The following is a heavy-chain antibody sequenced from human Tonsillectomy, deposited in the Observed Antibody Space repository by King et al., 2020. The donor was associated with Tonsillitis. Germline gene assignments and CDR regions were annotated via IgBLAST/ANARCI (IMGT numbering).Heavy chain of an antibody. CDR1: GGSISSYY. Sequence: QLQLQESGPGLVKPSETLSLTCTVSGGSISSYYWSWLRQPPGKGLEWIGYIYYSGSTNYNPSLKSRVTISLDTSKDQFSLKLNSVTAADTAVYYCARRAYCSVNCYGDLSYFDYWGQGTLVTVSS. CDR2: IYYSGST. CDR3: ARRAYCSVNCYGDLSYFDY. D-gene: IGHD2-21*02. J-gene: IGHJ4*02. V-gene: IGHV4-59*01.